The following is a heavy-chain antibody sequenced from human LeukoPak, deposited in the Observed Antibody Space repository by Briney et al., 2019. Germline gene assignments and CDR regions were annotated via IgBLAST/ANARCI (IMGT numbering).Heavy chain of an antibody. V-gene: IGHV3-23*01. CDR3: AKNRRGSGYSDSDY. J-gene: IGHJ4*02. D-gene: IGHD3-22*01. CDR1: GFTFSSYS. CDR2: ISAGVGRT. Sequence: TGGSLRLSCAASGFTFSSYSMNWVRQAPGKGLEWVSGISAGVGRTYYADSVRGRFTISRDNSKNTLYLQMNSLRAEDTAVYYCAKNRRGSGYSDSDYWGQGTLVTVSS.